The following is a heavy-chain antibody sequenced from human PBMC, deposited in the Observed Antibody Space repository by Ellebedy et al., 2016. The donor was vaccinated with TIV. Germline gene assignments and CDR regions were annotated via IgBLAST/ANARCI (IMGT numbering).Heavy chain of an antibody. D-gene: IGHD1-26*01. V-gene: IGHV3-23*01. Sequence: PGGSLRLSCAASGITFSRYAMSWVRQAPGQGLEWVSGISGGGGSSYYAHSVEGRFTISRDNSKNTLFLQMNSLRAEDTAVYYCAKLYPAHQEMSSGSYYDYWGQGTLVTVSS. CDR2: ISGGGGSS. CDR3: AKLYPAHQEMSSGSYYDY. J-gene: IGHJ4*02. CDR1: GITFSRYA.